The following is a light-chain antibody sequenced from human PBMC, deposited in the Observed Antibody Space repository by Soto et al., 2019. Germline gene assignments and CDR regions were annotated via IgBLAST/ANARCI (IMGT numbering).Light chain of an antibody. CDR1: QSIRSY. J-gene: IGKJ5*01. CDR3: QQSYSTPIT. Sequence: DIQMTQSPSSLSASVGDRVTITCRASQSIRSYLNWYQQRPGKAPTLLIYAASSLQSGVPSSFSGSGYGTDFTLTISSLQPEDFATYYCQQSYSTPITFGQGTRLEIK. V-gene: IGKV1-39*01. CDR2: AAS.